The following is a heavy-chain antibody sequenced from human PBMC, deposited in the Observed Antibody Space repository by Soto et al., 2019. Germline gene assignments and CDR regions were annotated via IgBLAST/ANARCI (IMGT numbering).Heavy chain of an antibody. V-gene: IGHV3-23*01. J-gene: IGHJ4*02. CDR3: VKERTMVATVYLDF. D-gene: IGHD5-12*01. CDR1: GFTVSSYA. Sequence: GGSLSLSCAASGFTVSSYAMSWVRQAPGKGLEWVSAISGSGGSTYYAGSVKGRFTISRDNSKNTLYLQMNSLRAEDTAVYYCVKERTMVATVYLDFCALPSPETVS. CDR2: ISGSGGST.